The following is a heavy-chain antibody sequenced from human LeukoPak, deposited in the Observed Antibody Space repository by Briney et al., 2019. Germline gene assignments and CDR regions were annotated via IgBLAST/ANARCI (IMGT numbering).Heavy chain of an antibody. V-gene: IGHV3-53*01. D-gene: IGHD3-22*01. CDR3: ARLSRTYYDSSGYYWTIDY. J-gene: IGHJ4*02. Sequence: GGSLRLSCAASGFTVSRNYMSWVRQAPGKGLEWVSVIYSDGSTYHADSVKGRFTISRDNSKNTLYLQMNSLRAEDTAVYYCARLSRTYYDSSGYYWTIDYWGQGTLVTVSS. CDR1: GFTVSRNY. CDR2: IYSDGST.